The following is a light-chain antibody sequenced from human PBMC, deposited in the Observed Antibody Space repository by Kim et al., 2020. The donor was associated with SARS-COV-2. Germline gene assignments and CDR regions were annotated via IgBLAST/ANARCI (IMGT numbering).Light chain of an antibody. CDR2: RPP. J-gene: IGKJ1*01. CDR1: QIVLYNSKNKNY. V-gene: IGKV4-1*01. CDR3: QQYYSTPPT. Sequence: ATINCKASQIVLYNSKNKNYLAWYQRKQGQPPKRLFYRPPTRESGVPDRFSGSGSGTDFTLTISSLQAKDAALYYCQQYYSTPPTFGQGTKVDIK.